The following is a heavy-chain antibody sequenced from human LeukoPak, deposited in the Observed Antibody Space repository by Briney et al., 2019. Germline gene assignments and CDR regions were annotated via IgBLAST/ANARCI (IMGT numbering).Heavy chain of an antibody. CDR3: AREFEMTTVTRYYYYYMDV. CDR1: GGSISSYY. V-gene: IGHV4-4*07. D-gene: IGHD4-11*01. Sequence: PSETLSLTCTVSGGSISSYYWSWIRQPAGKGLEWVGRIYTSGSTNYNPSLKSRVTMSVDTSKNQFSLKLSSVTAADTAVYYCAREFEMTTVTRYYYYYMDVWGKGTTVTVSS. CDR2: IYTSGST. J-gene: IGHJ6*03.